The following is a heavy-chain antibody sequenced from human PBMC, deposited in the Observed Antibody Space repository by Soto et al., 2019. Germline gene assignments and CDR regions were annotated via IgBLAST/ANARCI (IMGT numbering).Heavy chain of an antibody. Sequence: ASVHVSWKASEYTFTGYYMHLVRQAPGQGLEWMGLINPNSGGTNYAQKFQGWVTMTRDTSISTAYMEMSRLRSDGTAVYYCAREYNFNWNYYFDYWGQGTLVTVSS. J-gene: IGHJ4*02. CDR3: AREYNFNWNYYFDY. CDR2: INPNSGGT. V-gene: IGHV1-2*04. D-gene: IGHD1-7*01. CDR1: EYTFTGYY.